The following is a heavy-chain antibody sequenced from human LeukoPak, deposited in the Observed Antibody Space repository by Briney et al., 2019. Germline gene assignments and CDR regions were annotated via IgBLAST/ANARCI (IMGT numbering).Heavy chain of an antibody. CDR3: ARDIHSARYCGGGSCYEYFDY. V-gene: IGHV4-39*07. CDR2: IYYSGST. D-gene: IGHD2-15*01. CDR1: GGSISSSSYY. J-gene: IGHJ4*02. Sequence: SETLSLTCTVSGGSISSSSYYWGWIRQPPGKGLEWIGSIYYSGSTYYNPSLKSRVTISVDTSKNQFSLKLSSVTAADTAVYYCARDIHSARYCGGGSCYEYFDYWGQGTLVTVSS.